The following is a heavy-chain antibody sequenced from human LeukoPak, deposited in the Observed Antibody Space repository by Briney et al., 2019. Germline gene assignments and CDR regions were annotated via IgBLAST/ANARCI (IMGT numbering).Heavy chain of an antibody. CDR3: ARLNAEEGIADY. CDR1: GASFSGYY. CDR2: IYYSGST. D-gene: IGHD6-13*01. V-gene: IGHV4-59*08. J-gene: IGHJ4*02. Sequence: SSETLSLTCAVYGASFSGYYWSWIRQPPGKGLEWIGYIYYSGSTNYNPSLKSRVTISVDTSKNQFSLKLSSVTAADTAVYYCARLNAEEGIADYWGQGTLVTVSS.